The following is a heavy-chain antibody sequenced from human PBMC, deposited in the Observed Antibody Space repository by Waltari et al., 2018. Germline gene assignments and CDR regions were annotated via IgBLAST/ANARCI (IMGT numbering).Heavy chain of an antibody. J-gene: IGHJ6*03. CDR2: INHSGST. D-gene: IGHD2-2*01. Sequence: QVQLQQWGAGLLKPSETLSLTCAVYGGSFSGYYWSWIRQPPGKGLEWIGEINHSGSTNYNPSLKSRVTRSVDTSKNQFSLKLSSVTAADTAVYYCARNIVVVPAAPIAVAGTAGSYMDVWGKGTTVTVSS. CDR1: GGSFSGYY. V-gene: IGHV4-34*01. CDR3: ARNIVVVPAAPIAVAGTAGSYMDV.